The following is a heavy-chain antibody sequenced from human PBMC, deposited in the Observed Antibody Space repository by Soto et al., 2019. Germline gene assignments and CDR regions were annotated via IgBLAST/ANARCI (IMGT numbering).Heavy chain of an antibody. J-gene: IGHJ4*02. D-gene: IGHD3-9*01. V-gene: IGHV3-48*03. Sequence: QAGGSLRLSCVASGFTFSSYSMVWVRQAPGKGLEWVSYIFTTGTTIYYADSVKGRFSVSRDNAKNSVFLLLNSLRAEDTAVYYCSRDKDWAFDYWSQGTPV. CDR3: SRDKDWAFDY. CDR2: IFTTGTTI. CDR1: GFTFSSYS.